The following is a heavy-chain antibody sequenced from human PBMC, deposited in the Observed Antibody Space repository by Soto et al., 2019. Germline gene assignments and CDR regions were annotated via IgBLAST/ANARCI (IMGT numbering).Heavy chain of an antibody. D-gene: IGHD6-6*01. Sequence: EVQLVESGGGLVKPGGSLRLSCAASGFTFSNAWMNWVRQAPGKGLEWVGRIKSKTDDGTTDYAAPVKGRFTISRDDSKNTGYFQIISRKTADTAVYYCHTAFHSSCGAYFDCWGQRAPVAVSS. CDR2: IKSKTDDGTT. J-gene: IGHJ4*02. V-gene: IGHV3-15*07. CDR1: GFTFSNAW. CDR3: HTAFHSSCGAYFDC.